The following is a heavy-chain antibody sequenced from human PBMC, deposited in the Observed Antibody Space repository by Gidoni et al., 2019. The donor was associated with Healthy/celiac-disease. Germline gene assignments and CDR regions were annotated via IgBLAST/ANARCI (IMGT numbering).Heavy chain of an antibody. CDR2: IYYSGST. Sequence: QLQLQESGPGLVKPSETLSLTCTVSGGSISSSSYYWGWIRQPPGKGLEWIGSIYYSGSTYYNPSLKSRVTISVDTSKNQFSLKLSSVTAADTAVYYCARVYRCSGGSCYSIVDDQNWFDPWGQGTLVTVSS. J-gene: IGHJ5*02. V-gene: IGHV4-39*07. CDR1: GGSISSSSYY. CDR3: ARVYRCSGGSCYSIVDDQNWFDP. D-gene: IGHD2-15*01.